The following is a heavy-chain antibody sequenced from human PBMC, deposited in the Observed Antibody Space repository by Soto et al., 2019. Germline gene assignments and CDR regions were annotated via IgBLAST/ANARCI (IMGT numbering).Heavy chain of an antibody. V-gene: IGHV3-33*01. J-gene: IGHJ4*02. D-gene: IGHD4-17*01. CDR3: ARDDDYVDNGLGY. CDR1: GFTFSKHG. CDR2: IVADGRSQ. Sequence: QVQLVESGGGVVQPGTSLRLSCAASGFTFSKHGMHWVRQAPGKGLEWMAVIVADGRSQHYADSVKGRFTISRDNYKNTLFLQMNSLRAEDTAVYYCARDDDYVDNGLGYWGQGTLVTVSS.